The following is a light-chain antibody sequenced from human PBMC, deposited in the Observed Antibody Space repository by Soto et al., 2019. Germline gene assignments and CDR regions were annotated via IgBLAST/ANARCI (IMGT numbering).Light chain of an antibody. V-gene: IGKV1-5*03. Sequence: DSQMTQSPSTRSASVGDSVTITCMASQSISSWLAWYQQKPGKAPKLLIYKASSLQSGVPSRFSGSGSGTEYTLTISSLQPDDFATYHCQQYNSYSRTFGQGTKVDIK. J-gene: IGKJ1*01. CDR2: KAS. CDR3: QQYNSYSRT. CDR1: QSISSW.